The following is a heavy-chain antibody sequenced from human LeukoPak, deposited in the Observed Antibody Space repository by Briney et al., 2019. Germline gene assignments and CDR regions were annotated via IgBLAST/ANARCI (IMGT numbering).Heavy chain of an antibody. CDR2: ISSSSSTI. Sequence: GGSLRLSCAASGFTFSSYSMNWFRQAPGMGVQWVSYISSSSSTIYYADSVKGRFTISRDNAKNSLYLQMNSLRADDTAVYYCARDIMGGVTTGNYMDDWGKGTTVSVSS. CDR1: GFTFSSYS. V-gene: IGHV3-48*01. D-gene: IGHD4-11*01. J-gene: IGHJ6*03. CDR3: ARDIMGGVTTGNYMDD.